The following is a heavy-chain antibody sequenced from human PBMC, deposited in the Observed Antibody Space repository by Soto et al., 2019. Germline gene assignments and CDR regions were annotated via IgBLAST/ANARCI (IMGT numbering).Heavy chain of an antibody. CDR3: AAEFYWGPGSNDAFDT. Sequence: GPSVKSSCKPSVFTLNSYSMQCLPQDHGQGLEWMVIINPDCGSTSYPQQLQERVTITRYMSTSTAYMELSSLRSEDTAVYYCAAEFYWGPGSNDAFDTWGQGTMVTVSS. D-gene: IGHD7-27*01. J-gene: IGHJ3*02. CDR2: INPDCGST. CDR1: VFTLNSYS. V-gene: IGHV1-46*02.